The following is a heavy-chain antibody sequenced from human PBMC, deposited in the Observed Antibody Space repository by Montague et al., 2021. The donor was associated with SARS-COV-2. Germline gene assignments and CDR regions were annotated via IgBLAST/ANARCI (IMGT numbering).Heavy chain of an antibody. CDR2: IDNSGST. D-gene: IGHD1-20*01. V-gene: IGHV4-4*09. CDR3: ARLTGSRVYYYHYGLDV. Sequence: SETLSLTCTVSGDSIRESHWSWIRQPPGKGLEWVGYIDNSGSTNYNPAXXSRVTLTVSASNNQFYLTLRSVTAADTAVYYCARLTGSRVYYYHYGLDVWGQGTMATVSS. CDR1: GDSIRESH. J-gene: IGHJ6*02.